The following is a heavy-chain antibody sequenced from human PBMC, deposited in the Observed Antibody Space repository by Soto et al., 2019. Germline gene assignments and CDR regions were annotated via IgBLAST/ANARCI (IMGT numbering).Heavy chain of an antibody. Sequence: GGSLRLSCAASGFTFSSYAMSWARQAPGKGLEWVSAISGSGGSTYYADSVKGRFTISRDNSKNTLYLQMNSLRAEDTAVYYCAKEFYCSGGSCYGLDYWGQGTLVTVSS. V-gene: IGHV3-23*01. CDR3: AKEFYCSGGSCYGLDY. D-gene: IGHD2-15*01. J-gene: IGHJ4*02. CDR2: ISGSGGST. CDR1: GFTFSSYA.